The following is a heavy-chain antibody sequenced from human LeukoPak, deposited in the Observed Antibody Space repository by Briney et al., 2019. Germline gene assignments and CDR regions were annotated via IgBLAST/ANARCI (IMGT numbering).Heavy chain of an antibody. CDR1: GFTVTTNH. CDR3: AKGDFWSGYYTGLY. V-gene: IGHV3-53*04. CDR2: IYSGGST. Sequence: GGSLRLSCPASGFTVTTNHMSWVRQAPGKGLEWVSVIYSGGSTYYADSVKGRFTISRHNSKNTLYLQMDSLRDEDTAVYYCAKGDFWSGYYTGLYWGQGTLVTVSS. J-gene: IGHJ4*02. D-gene: IGHD3-3*01.